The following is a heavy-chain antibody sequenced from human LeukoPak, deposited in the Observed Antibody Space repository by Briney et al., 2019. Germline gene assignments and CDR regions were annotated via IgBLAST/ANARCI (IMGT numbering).Heavy chain of an antibody. J-gene: IGHJ4*02. CDR1: GDSISSYY. CDR2: IYYSGNT. CDR3: ARARGYSAYDYSPPPYYFDY. Sequence: PSETLSLTCTVSGDSISSYYWSWIRQPPGKGLEWIGYIYYSGNTNYNPSLKSRVTISVDTSKNQFSLKLSSVTAADTAVYYCARARGYSAYDYSPPPYYFDYWGQGTLVTVSS. V-gene: IGHV4-59*08. D-gene: IGHD5-12*01.